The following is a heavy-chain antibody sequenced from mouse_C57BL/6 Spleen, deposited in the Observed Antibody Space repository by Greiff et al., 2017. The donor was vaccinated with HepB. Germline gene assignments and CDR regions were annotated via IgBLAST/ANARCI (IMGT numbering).Heavy chain of an antibody. CDR3: ARMGLITTVVAGRAMDY. V-gene: IGHV1-7*01. J-gene: IGHJ4*01. CDR1: GYTFTSYW. Sequence: VMLVESGAELAKPGASVKLSCKASGYTFTSYWMHWVKQRPGQGLEWIGYINPSSGYTKYNQKFKDKATLTADKSSSTAYMQLSSLTYEDSAVYYCARMGLITTVVAGRAMDYWGQGTSVTVSS. D-gene: IGHD1-1*01. CDR2: INPSSGYT.